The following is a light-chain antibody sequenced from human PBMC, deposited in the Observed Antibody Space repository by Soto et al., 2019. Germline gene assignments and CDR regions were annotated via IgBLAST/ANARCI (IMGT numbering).Light chain of an antibody. CDR2: GAY. CDR3: QQTNTFFPLT. Sequence: DIQMTQSPSSVSASVGDRVTITCRASQGISNWLAWYQQQPGRAPKLLIYGAYTLQTGVPSRFNGGGSETHFTLNISSLHPEDFATFYCQQTNTFFPLTFGGGTRVEIK. J-gene: IGKJ4*01. CDR1: QGISNW. V-gene: IGKV1-12*01.